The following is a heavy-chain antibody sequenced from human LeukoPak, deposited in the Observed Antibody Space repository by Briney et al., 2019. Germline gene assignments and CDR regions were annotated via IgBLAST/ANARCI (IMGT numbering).Heavy chain of an antibody. CDR1: GFTFSSYA. D-gene: IGHD3-22*01. CDR2: MSYVGSNK. CDR3: ARLLAGSGYARDAFDI. V-gene: IGHV3-30*04. Sequence: WSLRLSCAASGFTFSSYAMHWVRQAQGKGLEWVAVMSYVGSNKNYADSVKGRFTISRDNSKNTLYLQMNSLRAEDTAVYYCARLLAGSGYARDAFDIWGQGTMVTVSS. J-gene: IGHJ3*02.